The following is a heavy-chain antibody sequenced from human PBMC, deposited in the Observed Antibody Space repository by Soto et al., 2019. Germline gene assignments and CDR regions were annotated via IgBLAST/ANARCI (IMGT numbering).Heavy chain of an antibody. CDR1: GYSFTSYW. CDR2: IYPGDSDI. V-gene: IGHV5-51*01. CDR3: ARRLYGSGSYPPDYGMDV. D-gene: IGHD3-10*01. Sequence: PGESLKISCKGSGYSFTSYWIGWVRQMPGKGLEWMGIIYPGDSDIRYSPSFQGQVTISADKSISTAYLQWSSLKASDTAMYYCARRLYGSGSYPPDYGMDVWGQGTTVTVSS. J-gene: IGHJ6*02.